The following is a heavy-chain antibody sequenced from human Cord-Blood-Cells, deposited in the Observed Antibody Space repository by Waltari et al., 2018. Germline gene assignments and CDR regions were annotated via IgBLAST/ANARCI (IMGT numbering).Heavy chain of an antibody. V-gene: IGHV4-34*01. Sequence: QVQLQQWGAGLLKPSETLSLTCAVYGGSFSGYYWSWIRKPPGKGLEWIGEINHSGSTNYNPSLKSRVTISVDTSKNQFSLKLSSVTAADTAVYYCARGGDSGSYSEYFQHWGQGTLVTVSS. J-gene: IGHJ1*01. CDR2: INHSGST. CDR3: ARGGDSGSYSEYFQH. CDR1: GGSFSGYY. D-gene: IGHD1-26*01.